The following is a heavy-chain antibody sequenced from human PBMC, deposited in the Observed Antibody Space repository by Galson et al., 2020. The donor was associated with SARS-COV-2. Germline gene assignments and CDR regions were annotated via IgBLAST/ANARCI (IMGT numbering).Heavy chain of an antibody. CDR2: INPNSGGT. CDR1: GYTFTGYY. J-gene: IGHJ4*02. CDR3: ARELLWFGRELDY. Sequence: ASVTVSCKASGYTFTGYYMHWLRQAPGQGLAWMGWINPNSGGTNYAQKFQGRVTMTRDTSISTAYMELSRLRSDDTAVYYCARELLWFGRELDYWGQGTLVTVSS. D-gene: IGHD3-10*01. V-gene: IGHV1-2*02.